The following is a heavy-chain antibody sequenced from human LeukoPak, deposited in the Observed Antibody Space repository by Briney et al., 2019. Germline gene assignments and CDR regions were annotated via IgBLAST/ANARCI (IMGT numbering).Heavy chain of an antibody. Sequence: GGSLRLSCAASGFTFSSYAMSWVRQAPGKGLEWVSAISGSGGSTYYADSVKGRFTISRDNSKNTLYLQMNSLRAEDTAVYYCAIDGADYSSPSGYWGQGTLVTVSS. CDR3: AIDGADYSSPSGY. CDR2: ISGSGGST. CDR1: GFTFSSYA. V-gene: IGHV3-23*01. J-gene: IGHJ4*02. D-gene: IGHD6-6*01.